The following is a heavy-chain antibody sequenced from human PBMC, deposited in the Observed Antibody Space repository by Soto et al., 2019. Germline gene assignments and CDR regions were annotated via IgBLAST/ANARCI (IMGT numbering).Heavy chain of an antibody. V-gene: IGHV1-24*01. CDR3: ATDLGYSSSPGWYFDL. D-gene: IGHD6-13*01. CDR2: FDPEDGET. Sequence: ASVKVSCKVSGYTLTELPMHWVRQAPGKGLEWMGGFDPEDGETIYAQKFQGRVTMTEDTSTDTAYMELSSLRSEDTAVYYCATDLGYSSSPGWYFDLWGRGTLVTVSS. CDR1: GYTLTELP. J-gene: IGHJ2*01.